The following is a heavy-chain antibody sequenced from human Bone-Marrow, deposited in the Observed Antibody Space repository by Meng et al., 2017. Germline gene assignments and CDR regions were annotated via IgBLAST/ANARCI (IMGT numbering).Heavy chain of an antibody. D-gene: IGHD6-19*01. Sequence: SETLSLTCAISGVSVSSNSAAWDWIRQSPSRGLEWLGRTYYRSKWYNDYAVSVKSRITINPDTSKNQFSLQLNSVTPEDTAVYYCARDGRPHSSGWYSVGSGYFDYWGQGTLVTVSS. V-gene: IGHV6-1*01. CDR1: GVSVSSNSAA. CDR3: ARDGRPHSSGWYSVGSGYFDY. CDR2: TYYRSKWYN. J-gene: IGHJ4*02.